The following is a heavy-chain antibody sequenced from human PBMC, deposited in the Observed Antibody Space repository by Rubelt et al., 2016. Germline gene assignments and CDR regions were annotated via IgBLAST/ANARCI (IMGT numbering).Heavy chain of an antibody. CDR3: ARGQGRDGYIH. J-gene: IGHJ4*02. CDR2: IYYSGSP. CDR1: GGSISNYY. V-gene: IGHV4-59*01. Sequence: QVQLQESGPGLVKPSETLSLTCTVSGGSISNYYWSWIRQPPGKGLEWIGNIYYSGSPNYNPSLKQRVTITVDTSKSQFSLKLSSVTAADTAVYYCARGQGRDGYIHWGQGTLVTVSS. D-gene: IGHD5-24*01.